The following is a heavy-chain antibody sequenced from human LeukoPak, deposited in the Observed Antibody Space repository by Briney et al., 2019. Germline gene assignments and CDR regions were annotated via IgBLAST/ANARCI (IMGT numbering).Heavy chain of an antibody. V-gene: IGHV3-7*01. CDR3: ASLTL. CDR1: GFTFSSYA. CDR2: IKQDGSEK. Sequence: GGSLRLSCAASGFTFSSYAMSWVRQAPGKGLEWVANIKQDGSEKYYVDSVKGRFTISRDNAKKSLYLQMNSLRAEDTAVYYCASLTLWGKGTTVTVSS. J-gene: IGHJ6*04.